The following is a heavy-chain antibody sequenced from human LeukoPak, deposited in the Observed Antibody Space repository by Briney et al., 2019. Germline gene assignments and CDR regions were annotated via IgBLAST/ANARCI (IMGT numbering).Heavy chain of an antibody. CDR1: GGSFSGYY. D-gene: IGHD3-22*01. CDR2: INHRGST. Sequence: SETLSLTCAVYGGSFSGYYWSWIRQPPGKGLEWIGEINHRGSTNYNPSLKSRVTISVDTSKNQFSLKLSSVTAADTAVYYCARAGDSSGYAEYWGQGTLVTVSS. V-gene: IGHV4-34*01. CDR3: ARAGDSSGYAEY. J-gene: IGHJ4*02.